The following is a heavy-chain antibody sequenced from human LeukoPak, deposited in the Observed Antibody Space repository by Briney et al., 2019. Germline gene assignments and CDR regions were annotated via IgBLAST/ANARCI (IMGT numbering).Heavy chain of an antibody. V-gene: IGHV1-18*01. Sequence: AASVKVSCKASGYTFTSYGISWVRQAPGQGLEWMGWISAYNGNTNYAQKLQGRVTMTTDTSTSTAYMELRSLRSDDTAVYYCARDCTNGVCYIASRGYGMDVWGQGTTVTVSS. CDR1: GYTFTSYG. D-gene: IGHD2-8*01. CDR2: ISAYNGNT. J-gene: IGHJ6*02. CDR3: ARDCTNGVCYIASRGYGMDV.